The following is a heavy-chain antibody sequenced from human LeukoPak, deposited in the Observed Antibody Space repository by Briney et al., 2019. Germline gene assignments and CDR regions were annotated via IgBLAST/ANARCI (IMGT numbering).Heavy chain of an antibody. Sequence: ASVKVSCKASGYTFTGYYMHWVRQAPGQGLGLMGWINPNSGGTNYAQKFQGRVTMTRDTSISTAYMELSRLRSDDTAVYYCARERAAGAGIGFDYWGQGTLVTVSS. V-gene: IGHV1-2*02. CDR2: INPNSGGT. CDR1: GYTFTGYY. CDR3: ARERAAGAGIGFDY. J-gene: IGHJ4*02. D-gene: IGHD6-19*01.